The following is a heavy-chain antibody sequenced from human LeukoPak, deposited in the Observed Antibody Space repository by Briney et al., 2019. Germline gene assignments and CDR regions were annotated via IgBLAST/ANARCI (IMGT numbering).Heavy chain of an antibody. J-gene: IGHJ4*02. CDR3: AKSPSSSVNTFSPKYHFDY. CDR1: GLPLSSFA. CDR2: ISGGGYNT. Sequence: GSLRPFCSSSGLPLSSFALTWVRQAPGKGLGWGSTISGGGYNTFYADSVKGRFTISRDNSNKTLYLQMNSLRAEDTAVYYCAKSPSSSVNTFSPKYHFDYWGQGTLVTVSS. D-gene: IGHD3-16*01. V-gene: IGHV3-23*01.